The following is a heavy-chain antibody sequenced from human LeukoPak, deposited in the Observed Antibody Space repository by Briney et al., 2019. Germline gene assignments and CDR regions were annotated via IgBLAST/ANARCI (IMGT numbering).Heavy chain of an antibody. Sequence: PGRSLRLSCAASGFTFSSYAMHWVRQAPGKGLEWVAVISYDGSNKYYADSVKGRFTISRDNAKNSLYLQMNSLRDEDTAVYYCARESPGYCSITSCPYFDYWGQGTLVTVSS. V-gene: IGHV3-30-3*01. CDR2: ISYDGSNK. J-gene: IGHJ4*02. CDR3: ARESPGYCSITSCPYFDY. CDR1: GFTFSSYA. D-gene: IGHD2-2*01.